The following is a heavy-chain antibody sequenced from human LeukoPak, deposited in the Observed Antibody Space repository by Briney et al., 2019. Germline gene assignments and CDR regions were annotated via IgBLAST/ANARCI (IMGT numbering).Heavy chain of an antibody. CDR2: IYYSGST. D-gene: IGHD2-2*01. CDR3: ARTTEDCSSTNCYQYWFDP. V-gene: IGHV4-39*07. J-gene: IGHJ5*02. CDR1: GGSTSSSDYY. Sequence: SETLSLTCTVSGGSTSSSDYYWGWIRQPPGKGLEWIGSIYYSGSTYYNPSLKSRVTISVDTSKNQFSLKLNSVTAADTAVYYCARTTEDCSSTNCYQYWFDPWGQGTLVTVSS.